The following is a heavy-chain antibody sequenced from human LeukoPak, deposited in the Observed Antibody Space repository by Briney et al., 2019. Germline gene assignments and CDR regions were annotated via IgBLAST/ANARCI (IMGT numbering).Heavy chain of an antibody. D-gene: IGHD1-26*01. CDR3: ARGGGSYLPFDY. V-gene: IGHV4-61*02. CDR2: IYTSGST. CDR1: GGSISSGSYY. J-gene: IGHJ4*02. Sequence: PSQTLSLTCTVSGGSISSGSYYWSWIRQPAGKGLEWIGRIYTSGSTNYNPSLKSRVTMSVDTSKNQFSLKLSSVTAADTAVYYCARGGGSYLPFDYWGQGTLVTVSS.